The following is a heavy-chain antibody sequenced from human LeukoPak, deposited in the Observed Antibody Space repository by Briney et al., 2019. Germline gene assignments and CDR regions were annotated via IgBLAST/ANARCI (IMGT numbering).Heavy chain of an antibody. CDR3: ARATRWLQFDY. Sequence: SETLSLTCTVSGDSISSYYWTWIRQPAGKGREWIGRIYGIGSTNYNPSLKSRVTMSVDTSKNHFSLKLRSVTAADTAVYYCARATRWLQFDYWGQGTLVTVSS. CDR2: IYGIGST. D-gene: IGHD5-24*01. J-gene: IGHJ4*02. CDR1: GDSISSYY. V-gene: IGHV4-4*07.